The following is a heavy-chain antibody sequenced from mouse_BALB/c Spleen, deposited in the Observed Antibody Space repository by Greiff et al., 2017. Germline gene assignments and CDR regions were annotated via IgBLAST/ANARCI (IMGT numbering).Heavy chain of an antibody. CDR3: ARSLYRYDVAWFAY. D-gene: IGHD2-14*01. Sequence: QVTLKESGPGILQPSQTLSLTCSFSGFSLSTSGMGVSWIRQPSGKGLEWLAHIYWDDDKRYNPSLKSRLTISKDTSRNQVFLKITSVDTADTATYYCARSLYRYDVAWFAYWGQGTLVTVSA. J-gene: IGHJ3*01. V-gene: IGHV8-12*01. CDR1: GFSLSTSGMG. CDR2: IYWDDDK.